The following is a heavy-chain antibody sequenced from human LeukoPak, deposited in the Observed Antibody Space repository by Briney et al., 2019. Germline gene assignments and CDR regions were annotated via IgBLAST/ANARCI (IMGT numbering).Heavy chain of an antibody. V-gene: IGHV7-4-1*02. CDR2: INTITGNP. CDR1: GYTFTTYG. J-gene: IGHJ4*02. D-gene: IGHD1-1*01. CDR3: ARDRWNPDY. Sequence: GASVKVSCKASGYTFTTYGINWVRQAPGRGLEWMGWINTITGNPTYAQGFTGRFVFSLDTSVSTAYLQISSLKAEDTAVYYCARDRWNPDYWGQGTLVTVSS.